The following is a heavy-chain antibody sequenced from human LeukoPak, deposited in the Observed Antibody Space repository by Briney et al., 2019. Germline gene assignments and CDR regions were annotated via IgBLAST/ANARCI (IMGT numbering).Heavy chain of an antibody. J-gene: IGHJ4*02. D-gene: IGHD2-21*01. CDR2: TSSSDAGT. CDR3: AKAPVTSCRGAYCYPFDS. CDR1: GFTLSTYA. V-gene: IGHV3-23*01. Sequence: GGSLRLSCSASGFTLSTYAMSWLRQTPGKGLEGVAATSSSDAGTYHADSVRGRFTTSRDNSKNTLDLQMNSLRAEDAAVYFCAKAPVTSCRGAYCYPFDSWGQGTLVTVSS.